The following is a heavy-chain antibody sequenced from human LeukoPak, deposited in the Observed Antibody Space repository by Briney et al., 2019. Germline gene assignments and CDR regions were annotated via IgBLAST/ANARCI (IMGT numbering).Heavy chain of an antibody. V-gene: IGHV4-39*07. CDR1: GGSISSGSHY. Sequence: SETLSLTCTVSGGSISSGSHYWGWIRQPPGKGLEWIGNIYYTGSTYYNPSLKSRVTISIDTSKNQFSLRLSSVTAADTAVYYCARWIAAAGFDYWGQGTLVTVSS. CDR2: IYYTGST. CDR3: ARWIAAAGFDY. D-gene: IGHD6-13*01. J-gene: IGHJ4*02.